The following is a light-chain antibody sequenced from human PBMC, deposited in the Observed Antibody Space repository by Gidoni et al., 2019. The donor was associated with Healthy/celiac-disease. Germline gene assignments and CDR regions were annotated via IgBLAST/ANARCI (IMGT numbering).Light chain of an antibody. V-gene: IGKV1-5*03. CDR2: KAS. Sequence: DIQMTQSPSTLSASVGDRVTITCRASQRISSWLAWYQQKPGKAPKLLIYKASSLESGVPSRFSGSGSGTEFTLTISSLQPDDFATYYCQQYNSYSPVWTFXXXTKVEIK. CDR3: QQYNSYSPVWT. CDR1: QRISSW. J-gene: IGKJ1*01.